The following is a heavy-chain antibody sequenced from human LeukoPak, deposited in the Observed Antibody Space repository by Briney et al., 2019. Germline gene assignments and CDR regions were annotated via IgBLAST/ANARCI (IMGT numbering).Heavy chain of an antibody. Sequence: SETLSLTCTVSGGSISSSSYYWGWIRQPPGKGLEWIGRIYSSGNTNYNPSLKSRVTMSLDASKNQFSLKLSSVTAADTAVYYCARNSGDFWGQGTLVTVSS. CDR3: ARNSGDF. V-gene: IGHV4-39*07. J-gene: IGHJ4*02. D-gene: IGHD4-23*01. CDR1: GGSISSSSYY. CDR2: IYSSGNT.